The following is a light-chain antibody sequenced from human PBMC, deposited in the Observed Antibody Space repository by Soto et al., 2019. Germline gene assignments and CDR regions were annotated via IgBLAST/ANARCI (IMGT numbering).Light chain of an antibody. CDR2: EVS. J-gene: IGLJ3*02. CDR3: SSYAGSNNWV. Sequence: QSALTQPPSASGSPGQSVTISCTGTSSDVADHNYVSWYQQYPGKAPKLMIYEVSKRPSGVPDRFSGSKSGNTASLTVSGLQAEDGADYYCSSYAGSNNWVFGGGTKVTVL. CDR1: SSDVADHNY. V-gene: IGLV2-8*01.